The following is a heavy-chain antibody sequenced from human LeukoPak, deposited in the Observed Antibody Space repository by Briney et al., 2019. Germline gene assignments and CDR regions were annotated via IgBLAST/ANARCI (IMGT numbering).Heavy chain of an antibody. J-gene: IGHJ4*02. D-gene: IGHD6-13*01. CDR2: ISSSSSYI. CDR3: AKDMAPTIAAIFDY. V-gene: IGHV3-21*04. Sequence: PGGSLRLSCAASGFTFSSYSMNWVRQAPGKGLEWVSSISSSSSYIYYADSVKGRFTISRDNAKNSLYLQMNSLRAEDTALYYCAKDMAPTIAAIFDYWGQGTLVTVSS. CDR1: GFTFSSYS.